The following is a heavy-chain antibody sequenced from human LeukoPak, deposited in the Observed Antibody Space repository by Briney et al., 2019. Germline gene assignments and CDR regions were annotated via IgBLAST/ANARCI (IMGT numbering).Heavy chain of an antibody. D-gene: IGHD6-6*01. CDR2: INYSGKT. J-gene: IGHJ5*02. V-gene: IGHV4-31*03. CDR3: ARDGGRSSSHFFDP. Sequence: SQTLSLTCSVSGDSISSGPYYWSWIRHHPGKALEWIGYINYSGKTYYSASLKSRVSISIDTSNNQFFPKLSSVTAADTAVYYCARDGGRSSSHFFDPWGQGILVTVYS. CDR1: GDSISSGPYY.